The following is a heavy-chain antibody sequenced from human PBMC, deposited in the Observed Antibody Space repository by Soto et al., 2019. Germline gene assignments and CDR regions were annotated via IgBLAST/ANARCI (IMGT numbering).Heavy chain of an antibody. CDR1: GSSITSGHW. CDR3: TRSTHAMNGGSHYMALDDDVVTGMDV. D-gene: IGHD2-15*01. J-gene: IGHJ6*02. V-gene: IGHV4-4*02. Sequence: QVQLQESGPSLVRPSGALSLTCSVSGSSITSGHWWTWVRQSPGKVLVWIDEISARGSAYSNPSLKSQVSLSVDKSQNQFSLRLTSVTAADTAIYYCTRSTHAMNGGSHYMALDDDVVTGMDVWGQGTTVTVSS. CDR2: ISARGSA.